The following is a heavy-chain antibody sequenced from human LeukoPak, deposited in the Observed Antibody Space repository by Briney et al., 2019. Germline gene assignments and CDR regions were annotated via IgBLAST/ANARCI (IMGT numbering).Heavy chain of an antibody. V-gene: IGHV5-51*01. CDR3: ASTPYYYDSSGYYTELGAFDI. CDR1: GYSFTSYW. D-gene: IGHD3-22*01. J-gene: IGHJ3*02. Sequence: GESLKISCKGSGYSFTSYWIGWVRQMPGKGLEWMGIIYPGDSDTRYSPSFQGQVTISADKSISTAYLQWSSLEASDTAMYYCASTPYYYDSSGYYTELGAFDIWGQGTMVTVSS. CDR2: IYPGDSDT.